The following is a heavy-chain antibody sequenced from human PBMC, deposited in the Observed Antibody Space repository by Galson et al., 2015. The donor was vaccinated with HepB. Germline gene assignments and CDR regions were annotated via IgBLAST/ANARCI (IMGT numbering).Heavy chain of an antibody. CDR1: GYTFTSYG. CDR3: ARGSPKSYGSGSYYNEGFYYYYGMDV. V-gene: IGHV1-18*04. J-gene: IGHJ6*02. D-gene: IGHD3-10*01. CDR2: ISAYNGNT. Sequence: SCKASGYTFTSYGISWVRQAPGQGLEWMGWISAYNGNTNYAQKLQGRVTMTTDTSTSTAYMELRSLRSDDTAVYYCARGSPKSYGSGSYYNEGFYYYYGMDVWGQGTTVTVSS.